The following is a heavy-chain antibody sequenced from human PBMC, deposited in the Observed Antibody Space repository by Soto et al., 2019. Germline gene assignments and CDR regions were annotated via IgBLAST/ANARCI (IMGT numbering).Heavy chain of an antibody. CDR1: GESFSDYF. D-gene: IGHD3-10*01. J-gene: IGHJ6*02. CDR2: IDQTGRT. Sequence: QVQLQQWGAGLLKPSETLSLTCAVSGESFSDYFCSWIRQPPGKGLEWIGEIDQTGRTNYNPSLKSRVIMSVDTSKHQFSLDLSLVPAADTAMDYCARGVGSGRDYGLDVWGQGTTVTVS. CDR3: ARGVGSGRDYGLDV. V-gene: IGHV4-34*01.